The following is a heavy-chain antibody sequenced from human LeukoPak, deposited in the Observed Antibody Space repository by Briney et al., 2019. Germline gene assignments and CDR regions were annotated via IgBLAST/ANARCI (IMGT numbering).Heavy chain of an antibody. CDR1: GFTFSDYY. Sequence: GGSLRLSCAASGFTFSDYYMSWIRQAPGKGLEWVSYISSSGTTIYYADSVKGRFTSSRDNAKNSLYLQMNSLRADDTAVYYCARVSESYHDYWGQGTLVTVSS. J-gene: IGHJ4*02. CDR2: ISSSGTTI. CDR3: ARVSESYHDY. V-gene: IGHV3-11*04. D-gene: IGHD1-26*01.